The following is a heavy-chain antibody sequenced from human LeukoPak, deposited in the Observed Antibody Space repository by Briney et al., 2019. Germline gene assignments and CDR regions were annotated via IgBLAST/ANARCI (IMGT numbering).Heavy chain of an antibody. Sequence: SETLSLTCTVSGGSISSSSYYWGWIRQPPGKGLEWIGSIYYSGSTYYNPSLKSRVTIPVDTSKNQFSLKLSSVTAADTAVYYCARQHRKGTYGSGSYRRDEGRYWGQGTLVTVSS. D-gene: IGHD3-10*01. V-gene: IGHV4-39*01. CDR1: GGSISSSSYY. J-gene: IGHJ4*02. CDR2: IYYSGST. CDR3: ARQHRKGTYGSGSYRRDEGRY.